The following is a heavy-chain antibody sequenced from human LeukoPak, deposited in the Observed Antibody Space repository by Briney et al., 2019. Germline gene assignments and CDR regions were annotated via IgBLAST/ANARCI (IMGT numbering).Heavy chain of an antibody. D-gene: IGHD3-16*02. CDR3: ARTWLYPYYFDY. CDR2: FSYTGST. CDR1: GASISSYS. Sequence: TSETLSLTCTVSGASISSYSWGWIRQPPGKGLEWIGYFSYTGSTNYNPSLRSRVTISLDTSKNQFSLKLTSVTAADTAVYYCARTWLYPYYFDYWGQGTLVTVSS. V-gene: IGHV4-59*01. J-gene: IGHJ4*02.